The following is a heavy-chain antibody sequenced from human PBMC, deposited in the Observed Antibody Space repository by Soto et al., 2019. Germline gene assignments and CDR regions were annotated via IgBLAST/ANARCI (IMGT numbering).Heavy chain of an antibody. CDR2: IDWDDDK. Sequence: VSGPTLVNPTQTLTLTCTFSGFSLSTSGMCVSWIRQPPGKALEWLALIDWDDDKYYSTSLKTRLTISKDTSKNQVVLTMTNMDPVDTATYYCARILQGSYCSGGSCYSYYYYGMDVWGQGTTVTVSS. J-gene: IGHJ6*02. CDR1: GFSLSTSGMC. V-gene: IGHV2-70*01. D-gene: IGHD2-15*01. CDR3: ARILQGSYCSGGSCYSYYYYGMDV.